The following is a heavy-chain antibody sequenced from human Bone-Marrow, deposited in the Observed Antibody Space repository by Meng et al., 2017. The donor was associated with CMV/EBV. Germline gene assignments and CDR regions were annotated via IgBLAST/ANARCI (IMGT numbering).Heavy chain of an antibody. CDR3: ARRRVDTAMLGVDY. CDR2: ISSSSSYI. Sequence: GGSLRLSCAASGFTFSTYFMNWVPQAPGKGLEWVSSISSSSSYIYYADSVKGRFTISRDNAKNSLYLQMNSLRAEDTAVYYCARRRVDTAMLGVDYWGQGTLVTVSS. V-gene: IGHV3-21*01. D-gene: IGHD5-18*01. CDR1: GFTFSTYF. J-gene: IGHJ4*02.